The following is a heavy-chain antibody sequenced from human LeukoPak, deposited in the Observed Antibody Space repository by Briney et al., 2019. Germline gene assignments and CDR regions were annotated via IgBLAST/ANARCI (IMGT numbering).Heavy chain of an antibody. CDR1: GGSMSSSSYY. J-gene: IGHJ4*02. CDR3: ARGNGSAATFDY. CDR2: IYYSGST. V-gene: IGHV4-39*07. D-gene: IGHD1-1*01. Sequence: SETLSLTCTVSGGSMSSSSYYWGWIRQPPGKGLEWIGSIYYSGSTYQNPSLKSRVTISVDTSKNQFSLKLSSVTAADTAVYYCARGNGSAATFDYWGQGTLVTVSS.